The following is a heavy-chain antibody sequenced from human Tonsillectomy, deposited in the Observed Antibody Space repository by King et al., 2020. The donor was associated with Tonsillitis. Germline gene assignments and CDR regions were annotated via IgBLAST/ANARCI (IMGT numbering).Heavy chain of an antibody. CDR2: ISYDGSNK. D-gene: IGHD2-2*01. CDR3: ARGGDVVVPTASFDY. CDR1: GFTFISYV. Sequence: VQLVESGGGVVAPGRSLRLSCAASGFTFISYVMHWVRQAPGKGLEWVAVISYDGSNKYYADSVKGRFTISRDNSKSTLYLQMNSLRAEDTAVYYCARGGDVVVPTASFDYWGQGNLVTVSS. V-gene: IGHV3-30-3*01. J-gene: IGHJ4*02.